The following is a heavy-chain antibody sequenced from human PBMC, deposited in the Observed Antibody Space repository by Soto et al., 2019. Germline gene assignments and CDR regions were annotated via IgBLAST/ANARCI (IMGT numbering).Heavy chain of an antibody. V-gene: IGHV4-34*01. CDR2: INHSGST. Sequence: QVQLQQWGAGLLKPSETLSLTCAVYGGSFSGYYWSWIRQPPGKGLEWIGEINHSGSTNYNPSLKSRVTISVDTSKNQFSLKLSSVTAADTAVYYCARLPRHILWFGEPFDYWGQGTLVTVSS. J-gene: IGHJ4*02. CDR1: GGSFSGYY. CDR3: ARLPRHILWFGEPFDY. D-gene: IGHD3-10*01.